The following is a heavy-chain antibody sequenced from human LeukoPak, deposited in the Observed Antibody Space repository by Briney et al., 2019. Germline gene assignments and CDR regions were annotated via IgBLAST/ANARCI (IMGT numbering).Heavy chain of an antibody. CDR1: GFTFSNAW. D-gene: IGHD3-3*01. CDR2: IKSKTDGGTT. J-gene: IGHJ4*02. Sequence: GGSLRLSCAASGFTFSNAWMSWVRQAPGKGLEWVGRIKSKTDGGTTDYAAPVKGRFTISRDDSKNTLYLQMNSLKTEDTAVYYCTTSPSGQIYYALFGVVRNYWGQGTLVTVSS. V-gene: IGHV3-15*01. CDR3: TTSPSGQIYYALFGVVRNY.